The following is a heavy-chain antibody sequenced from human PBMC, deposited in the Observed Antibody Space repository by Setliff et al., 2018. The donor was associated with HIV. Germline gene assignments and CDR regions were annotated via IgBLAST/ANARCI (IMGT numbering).Heavy chain of an antibody. Sequence: PSETLSLTCTVSGGYIRSYYWSWIRQPAGKGLEWIGRIYGSGSTNYNPSLESRVTMSVDTSKNQVSLKLNSVTAADAAVYYCARVVPEVVYGAYRFDPWGQGTLVTVSS. J-gene: IGHJ5*02. CDR1: GGYIRSYY. CDR3: ARVVPEVVYGAYRFDP. D-gene: IGHD4-17*01. V-gene: IGHV4-4*07. CDR2: IYGSGST.